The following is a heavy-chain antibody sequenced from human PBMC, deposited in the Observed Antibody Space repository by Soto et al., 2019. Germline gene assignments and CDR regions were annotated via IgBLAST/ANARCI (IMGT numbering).Heavy chain of an antibody. D-gene: IGHD3-10*01. CDR2: INPNSGGT. Sequence: ASVKVSCKASGYTFTGYYMHWVRQAPGQGLEWMGWINPNSGGTNYAQKFQGRVTMTRDTSISTAYMELSRLRSDDTAVYYCARVGSNPGGYYYYYGMDVWGQGTTVTV. CDR1: GYTFTGYY. CDR3: ARVGSNPGGYYYYYGMDV. J-gene: IGHJ6*02. V-gene: IGHV1-2*02.